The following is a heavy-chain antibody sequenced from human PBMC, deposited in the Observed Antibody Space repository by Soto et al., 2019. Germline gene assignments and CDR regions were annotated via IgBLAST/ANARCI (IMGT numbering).Heavy chain of an antibody. CDR3: ARDRTRYCSSTSCHSPGDY. Sequence: GGSLRLSCAASGFTFSSYGMHWVRQAPGKGLEWVAVIWYDGSNKYYADSVKGRFTISRDNSKNTLYLQMNSLRAEDTAVYYCARDRTRYCSSTSCHSPGDYWGQGTLVTVSS. V-gene: IGHV3-33*01. J-gene: IGHJ4*02. CDR2: IWYDGSNK. CDR1: GFTFSSYG. D-gene: IGHD2-2*01.